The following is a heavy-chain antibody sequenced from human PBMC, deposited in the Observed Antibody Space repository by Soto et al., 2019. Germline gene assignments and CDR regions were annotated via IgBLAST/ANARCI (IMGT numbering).Heavy chain of an antibody. J-gene: IGHJ4*02. CDR3: AKGSTAMTYFDY. D-gene: IGHD5-18*01. CDR2: ISYDGSNK. V-gene: IGHV3-30*18. CDR1: GFTFSSYG. Sequence: QEQLVESGGGVVQPGRSLRLSCAASGFTFSSYGMHWVRQAPGTGLEWVAVISYDGSNKYYVDSVKGRFTISRDNSKNTLYLQMNRMRAEDTAVYYCAKGSTAMTYFDYWGQGTLVTVSS.